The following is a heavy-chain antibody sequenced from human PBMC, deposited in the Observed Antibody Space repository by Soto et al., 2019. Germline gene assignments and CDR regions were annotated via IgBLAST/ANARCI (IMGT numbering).Heavy chain of an antibody. CDR3: ARDDEHGSNCDLAE. Sequence: QVQLVPSGGGVVQPGRSLRLSCAASGFNFNTYFMHWVRQAPGKGLEWVAMIFPNGRDKEYAASVKGRFTSSRDNSNNRMYLQMDSLRPEETAVYYCARDDEHGSNCDLAEWCQGDLVTVSS. D-gene: IGHD1-26*01. J-gene: IGHJ4*02. V-gene: IGHV3-30*13. CDR1: GFNFNTYF. CDR2: IFPNGRDK.